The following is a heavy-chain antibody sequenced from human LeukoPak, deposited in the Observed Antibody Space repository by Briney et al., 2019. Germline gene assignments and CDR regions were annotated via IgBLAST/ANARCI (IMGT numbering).Heavy chain of an antibody. Sequence: GRSLRLSCAASGFTFSSYGMHWVRQAPGKGLEWVAVISCDGSNKYYADSVKGRFTISRDNSKNTLYLQMNSLRAEDTAVYYCAKAHVRDGHNYGYWGQGTLVTVSS. CDR3: AKAHVRDGHNYGY. V-gene: IGHV3-30*18. D-gene: IGHD5-24*01. J-gene: IGHJ4*02. CDR2: ISCDGSNK. CDR1: GFTFSSYG.